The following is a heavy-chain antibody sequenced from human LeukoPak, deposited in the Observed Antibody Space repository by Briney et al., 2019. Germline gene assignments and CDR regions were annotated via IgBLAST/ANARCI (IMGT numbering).Heavy chain of an antibody. CDR1: GFTFSSYS. J-gene: IGHJ3*02. Sequence: GGSLRLSCSAAGFTFSSYSMNWVPQAPGKGLEWVSSISSSSSYIYYADSEKGRFTISRDNAKNSLYLQMNSLRAEDTAVYYCARDRIAVASTGGAFDIWGQGTMVTVSS. CDR3: ARDRIAVASTGGAFDI. D-gene: IGHD6-19*01. CDR2: ISSSSSYI. V-gene: IGHV3-21*01.